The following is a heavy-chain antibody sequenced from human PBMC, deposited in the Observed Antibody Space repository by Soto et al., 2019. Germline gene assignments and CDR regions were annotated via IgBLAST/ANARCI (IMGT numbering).Heavy chain of an antibody. CDR3: ARSNILGSYRYTGRDYYYYYYMDV. V-gene: IGHV4-34*01. CDR1: GGSFSGYY. D-gene: IGHD3-16*02. CDR2: INHSGST. J-gene: IGHJ6*03. Sequence: PSETLSLTCAVYGGSFSGYYWSWIRQPPGKGLEWIGEINHSGSTNYNPSLKSRVTISVDTSKNQFSLKLSSVTAADTAVYYCARSNILGSYRYTGRDYYYYYYMDVWGKGTTVTVSS.